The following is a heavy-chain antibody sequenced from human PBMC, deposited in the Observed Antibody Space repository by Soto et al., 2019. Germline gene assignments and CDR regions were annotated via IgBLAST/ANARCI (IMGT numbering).Heavy chain of an antibody. J-gene: IGHJ3*02. CDR2: ISDSGGLT. CDR3: ARRAFGSSRSFDI. V-gene: IGHV3-23*01. Sequence: GGSLRLSCAASGFAVSIHPMSGVRQAPERGLEWVSGISDSGGLTYNADSVKGRFTISRDNSKNTPYLQMNSLRAEDTALYYCARRAFGSSRSFDIWGQGTMVTVSS. CDR1: GFAVSIHP. D-gene: IGHD6-6*01.